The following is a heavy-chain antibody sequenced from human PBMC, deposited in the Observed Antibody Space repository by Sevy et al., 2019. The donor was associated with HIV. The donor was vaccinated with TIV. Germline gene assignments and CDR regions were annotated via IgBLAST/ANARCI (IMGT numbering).Heavy chain of an antibody. V-gene: IGHV1-69*13. CDR3: ARAKWRDDNSSGWYAGYYGMDV. CDR2: IIPIFGTA. D-gene: IGHD6-19*01. J-gene: IGHJ6*02. Sequence: ASVKVSCKASGGTVSSYAISWVRQAPGQGLEWMGGIIPIFGTANYAQKFQGRVTITADESTSTAYMELSSLRSEDTAVYYCARAKWRDDNSSGWYAGYYGMDVWGQGTTVTVSS. CDR1: GGTVSSYA.